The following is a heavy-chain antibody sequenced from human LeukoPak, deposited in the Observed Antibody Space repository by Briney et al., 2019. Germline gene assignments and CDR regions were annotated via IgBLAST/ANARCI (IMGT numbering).Heavy chain of an antibody. V-gene: IGHV4-34*01. CDR3: ARGVPYYDFWSPHYPYYFDY. CDR1: GGSFSGYY. Sequence: PETLSLTCAVYGGSFSGYYWSWIRQPPGKGLEWIGEINHSGSTNYNPSLKSRVTISVDTSKNQFSLKLSSVTAADTAVYYCARGVPYYDFWSPHYPYYFDYWGQGTLVTVSS. J-gene: IGHJ4*02. CDR2: INHSGST. D-gene: IGHD3-3*01.